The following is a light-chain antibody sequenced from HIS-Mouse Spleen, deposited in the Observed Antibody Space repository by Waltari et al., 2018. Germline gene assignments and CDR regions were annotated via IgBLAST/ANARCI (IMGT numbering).Light chain of an antibody. J-gene: IGLJ2*01. CDR3: CSYAGSSTFVVV. CDR2: EGS. Sequence: QSALTQPASVSGSPGQSITLSCTGTSSDVGSYNLVSWYQQHPGKAPKLMIYEGSKRSSGVSNRFSGSKSGNTASLTISGLQAEDEADYYCCSYAGSSTFVVVFGGGTKLTVL. CDR1: SSDVGSYNL. V-gene: IGLV2-23*03.